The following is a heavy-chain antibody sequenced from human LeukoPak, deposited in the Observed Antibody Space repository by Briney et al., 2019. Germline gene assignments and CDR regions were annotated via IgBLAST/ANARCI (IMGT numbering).Heavy chain of an antibody. J-gene: IGHJ4*02. CDR3: AGGYQLLSH. Sequence: PSETLSLTCTVSGYSISSGYYWGWIRQPPGKGLEWIGSIYHSGSTYYNPSLKSRVTISVDTSKNQFSLKLSSVTAADTAVYYCAGGYQLLSHWGQGTLVTVSS. D-gene: IGHD2-2*01. CDR2: IYHSGST. CDR1: GYSISSGYY. V-gene: IGHV4-38-2*02.